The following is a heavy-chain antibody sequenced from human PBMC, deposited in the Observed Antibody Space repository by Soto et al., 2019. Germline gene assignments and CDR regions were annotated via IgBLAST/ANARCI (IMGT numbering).Heavy chain of an antibody. J-gene: IGHJ4*02. CDR2: ISYDGSNK. V-gene: IGHV3-30*18. D-gene: IGHD3-9*01. CDR3: AKDRVGITIFCGFDY. CDR1: GFTFSSYG. Sequence: QVQLVESGGGVVQPGRSLRLSCAASGFTFSSYGMHWVRQAPGKGLEWVAVISYDGSNKYYADSVKGRFTISRDNSKNTLYLQMNSLRAEDTAVYYCAKDRVGITIFCGFDYWGQGTLVTVSS.